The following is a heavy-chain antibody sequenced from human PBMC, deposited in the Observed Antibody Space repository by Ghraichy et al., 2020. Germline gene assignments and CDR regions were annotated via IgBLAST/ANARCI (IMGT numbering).Heavy chain of an antibody. CDR1: GGTFSSYA. V-gene: IGHV1-69*13. J-gene: IGHJ4*02. Sequence: SVKVSCKASGGTFSSYAISWVRQAPGQGLEWMGGIIPIFGTANYAQKFQGRVTITADESTSTAYMELSSLRSEDTAVYYCARETPHGKELGSDWGQGTLVTVSS. CDR2: IIPIFGTA. CDR3: ARETPHGKELGSD. D-gene: IGHD1-7*01.